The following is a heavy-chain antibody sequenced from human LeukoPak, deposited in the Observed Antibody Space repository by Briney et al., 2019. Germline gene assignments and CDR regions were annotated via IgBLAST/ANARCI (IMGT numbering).Heavy chain of an antibody. CDR1: GGSISSYY. D-gene: IGHD6-13*01. J-gene: IGHJ1*01. CDR3: ASSIAAAGTPGYFQH. CDR2: IYYSGST. V-gene: IGHV4-59*08. Sequence: SETLSLTCTVSGGSISSYYWSWIRQPPGKGLEWIGYIYYSGSTNYNPSLKSRVTISVDTSKNQFSLKLSSVTAADTAVYYCASSIAAAGTPGYFQHWGQGTLVTVSS.